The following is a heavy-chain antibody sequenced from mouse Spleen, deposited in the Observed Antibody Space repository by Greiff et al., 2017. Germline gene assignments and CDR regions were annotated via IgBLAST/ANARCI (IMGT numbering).Heavy chain of an antibody. CDR1: GFSFNTYA. V-gene: IGHV10-1*01. D-gene: IGHD1-1*01. CDR2: IRSKSNNYAT. Sequence: EVQLMESGGGLVQPKGSLKLSCAASGFSFNTYAMNWVRQAPGKGLEWVARIRSKSNNYATYYADSVKDRFTISRDDSESMLYLQMNNLKTEDTAMYYCVRLLGAMDYWGQGTSVTVSS. CDR3: VRLLGAMDY. J-gene: IGHJ4*01.